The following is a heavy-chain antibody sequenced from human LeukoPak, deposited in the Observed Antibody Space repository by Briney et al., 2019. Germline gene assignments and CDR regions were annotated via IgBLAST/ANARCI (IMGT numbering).Heavy chain of an antibody. CDR1: GYTFTGYY. V-gene: IGHV1-2*02. CDR3: ARDGVVVVADGNYYFDY. Sequence: ASVKVSCKASGYTFTGYYMHWVRRAPGQGLEWMGWINPNSGGTNYAQKFQGRVTMTRDTSISTAYMELSRLRSDDTAVYYCARDGVVVVADGNYYFDYWGQGTLVTVSS. CDR2: INPNSGGT. D-gene: IGHD2-15*01. J-gene: IGHJ4*02.